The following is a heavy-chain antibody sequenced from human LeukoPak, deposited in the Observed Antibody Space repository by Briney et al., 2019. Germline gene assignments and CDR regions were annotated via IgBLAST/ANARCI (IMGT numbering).Heavy chain of an antibody. V-gene: IGHV3-48*02. CDR1: GFTFSSYS. J-gene: IGHJ4*02. CDR2: ISSSRSII. D-gene: IGHD3-10*01. CDR3: AREIAIDYYVSGSYVY. Sequence: PGGSLRLSCAASGFTFSSYSMNWVRQAPGKGLEWVSYISSSRSIIYYADSVKGRFTISRDNAKNSLYLQMNSLRDEDTAIYYCAREIAIDYYVSGSYVYWGQGTLVTVSS.